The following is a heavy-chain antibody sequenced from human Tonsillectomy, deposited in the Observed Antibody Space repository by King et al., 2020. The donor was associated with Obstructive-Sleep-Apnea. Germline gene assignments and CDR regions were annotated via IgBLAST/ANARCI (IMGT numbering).Heavy chain of an antibody. D-gene: IGHD4-23*01. CDR1: GGFISSYS. J-gene: IGHJ3*02. CDR3: ARVWSTVVTNDAFDI. CDR2: IYNTGST. V-gene: IGHV4-59*01. Sequence: QLQESGPGLVKPSETLSLTCTVSGGFISSYSWTWIRQPPGKGLEWIGYIYNTGSTNYNPSHKSRVTISIDTSKNQFSLKLSSVTAADTAVYYCARVWSTVVTNDAFDIWGQGTMVTVSS.